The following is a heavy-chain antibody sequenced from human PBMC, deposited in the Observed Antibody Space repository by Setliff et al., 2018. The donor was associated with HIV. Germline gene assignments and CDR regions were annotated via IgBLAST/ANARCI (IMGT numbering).Heavy chain of an antibody. V-gene: IGHV4-4*07. CDR3: ARDRHSSGLGSYGP. CDR1: GGSFGVYR. CDR2: IDSSGTT. Sequence: PSETLSLTCTISGGSFGVYRWSWIRQSAGRGLEWIGRIDSSGTTDYKPSLKGRVAISVDTSRNQFSLRVTSVPAADPAVYFCARDRHSSGLGSYGPWGPGILVTVSS. D-gene: IGHD3-10*01. J-gene: IGHJ5*02.